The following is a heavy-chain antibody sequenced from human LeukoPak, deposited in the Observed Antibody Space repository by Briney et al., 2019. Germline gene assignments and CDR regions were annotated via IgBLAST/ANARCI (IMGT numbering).Heavy chain of an antibody. V-gene: IGHV3-30*02. J-gene: IGHJ4*02. D-gene: IGHD6-13*01. CDR2: IRYDGSNK. Sequence: GGSLRLSCAASGFTFSSYSMNWVRQAPGKGLEWVAFIRYDGSNKYYADSVKGRFTISRDDSKNTLYLQMNSLRAEDTAVYYCAKRESLGFDYWGQGTLVTVSS. CDR1: GFTFSSYS. CDR3: AKRESLGFDY.